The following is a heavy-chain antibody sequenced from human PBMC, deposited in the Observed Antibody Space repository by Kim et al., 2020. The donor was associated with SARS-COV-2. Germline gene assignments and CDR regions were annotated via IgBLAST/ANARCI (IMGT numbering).Heavy chain of an antibody. CDR2: IYYSGST. Sequence: SETLSLTCTVSGGSISSYYWSWIRQPPGKGLEWIGYIYYSGSTNYNPSLKSRVTISVDTSKNQFSLKLSSVTAADTAVYYCARDRGSGWDYYYYGMDVWGQGTTVTVSS. CDR3: ARDRGSGWDYYYYGMDV. V-gene: IGHV4-59*01. CDR1: GGSISSYY. D-gene: IGHD6-19*01. J-gene: IGHJ6*02.